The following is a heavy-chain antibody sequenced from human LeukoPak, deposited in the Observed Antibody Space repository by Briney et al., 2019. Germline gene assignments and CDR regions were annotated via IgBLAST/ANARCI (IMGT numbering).Heavy chain of an antibody. CDR3: ARGEYYMDV. V-gene: IGHV3-74*01. CDR2: INTDGNTR. J-gene: IGHJ6*03. CDR1: GFTFSTSW. Sequence: GGSLRLSCATSGFTFSTSWMHWVRQAPGKGLVWVSRINTDGNTRDYADSVKGRFTISRDNAKNSLYLQTNSLRAEDTALYYCARGEYYMDVWGKGTTVTVSS.